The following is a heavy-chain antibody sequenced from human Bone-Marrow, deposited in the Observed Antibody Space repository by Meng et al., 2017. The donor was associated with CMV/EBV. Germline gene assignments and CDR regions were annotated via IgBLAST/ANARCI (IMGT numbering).Heavy chain of an antibody. V-gene: IGHV4-61*01. CDR1: GGSVSSGSYY. D-gene: IGHD6-19*01. Sequence: SETLSLTCTVSGGSVSSGSYYWSWIRQPPGKGLEWIGYIYYSGSTNYNPSLKSRVTISVDTSKNQFSLKLSSVTAADTAVYYCARNRLSGPTLDYWGQGKRVNGAS. CDR2: IYYSGST. J-gene: IGHJ4*02. CDR3: ARNRLSGPTLDY.